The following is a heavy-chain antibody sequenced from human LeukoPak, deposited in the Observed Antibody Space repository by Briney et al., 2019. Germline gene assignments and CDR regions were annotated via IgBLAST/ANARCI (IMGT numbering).Heavy chain of an antibody. D-gene: IGHD6-19*01. V-gene: IGHV3-53*01. CDR2: MYAGGTT. J-gene: IGHJ5*02. CDR1: GVIVSRNF. Sequence: PGGSLRLSCAASGVIVSRNFMSWVRQAPGKGLQWVAIMYAGGTTDYSDSVRGRFHISRDSSSNTLSLQINSLRAEDTAVYYCARGSGSGWPLDRWGQGALVTVSS. CDR3: ARGSGSGWPLDR.